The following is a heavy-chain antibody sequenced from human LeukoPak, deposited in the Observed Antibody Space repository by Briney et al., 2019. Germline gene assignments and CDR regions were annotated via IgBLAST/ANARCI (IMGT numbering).Heavy chain of an antibody. CDR1: GFTFSNYA. V-gene: IGHV3-23*01. Sequence: GGSLRLSCAASGFTFSNYAMSWVRQAPGKGLQWVSAVSGSGRNTYYADSVKGRFTISRDNSKNTLYLQMNSLRAEDTAVYYCAKCSSGWPQSCGYWGQGTLVTVSS. CDR2: VSGSGRNT. CDR3: AKCSSGWPQSCGY. D-gene: IGHD6-19*01. J-gene: IGHJ4*02.